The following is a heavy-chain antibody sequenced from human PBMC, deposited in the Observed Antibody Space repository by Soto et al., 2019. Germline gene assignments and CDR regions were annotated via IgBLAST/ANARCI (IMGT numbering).Heavy chain of an antibody. D-gene: IGHD6-13*01. J-gene: IGHJ6*02. CDR2: INPSGGST. CDR3: AREKLAAAGRNYYYYGMDV. CDR1: GYTFTSYY. Sequence: ASVKVSCKASGYTFTSYYMHWVRQAPGQGLEWMGIINPSGGSTSYEQKFQGRVTMTRDTSTSTVHMELSSLRSEDTAVYYCAREKLAAAGRNYYYYGMDVWGQGTTVTVSS. V-gene: IGHV1-46*01.